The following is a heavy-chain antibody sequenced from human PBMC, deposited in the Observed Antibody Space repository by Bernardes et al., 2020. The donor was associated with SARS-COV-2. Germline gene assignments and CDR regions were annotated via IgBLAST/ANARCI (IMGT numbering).Heavy chain of an antibody. CDR1: GFTFGGFG. CDR2: ISGGGENT. Sequence: GGSLRLSCVASGFTFGGFGMGWVRQAPGRGLEWVSTISGGGENTHYADSAEGRFTISRDNSKNTLYLQMNGLKAEDTAIYYCAKDCCDNGLLYDYWGQGTLVTVSS. J-gene: IGHJ4*02. V-gene: IGHV3-23*01. D-gene: IGHD2-8*01. CDR3: AKDCCDNGLLYDY.